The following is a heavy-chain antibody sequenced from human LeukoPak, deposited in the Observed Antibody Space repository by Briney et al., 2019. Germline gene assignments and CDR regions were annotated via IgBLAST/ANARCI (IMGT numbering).Heavy chain of an antibody. D-gene: IGHD3-10*01. CDR3: AREDLWFGELL. CDR1: GFTVSSNY. V-gene: IGHV3-66*01. Sequence: GGSLRLSCAASGFTVSSNYMSWVRRAPGKGLEWVSVIYSGGSTYYEDSVKGRFTISRDNSKNTLYLQINSLRAEDTAVYYCAREDLWFGELLWGQGTLVTVSS. J-gene: IGHJ4*02. CDR2: IYSGGST.